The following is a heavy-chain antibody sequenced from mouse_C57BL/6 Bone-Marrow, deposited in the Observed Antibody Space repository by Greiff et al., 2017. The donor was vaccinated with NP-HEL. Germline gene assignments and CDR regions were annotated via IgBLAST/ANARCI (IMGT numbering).Heavy chain of an antibody. Sequence: EVNLVESGGGLVQPGGSLKLSCAASGFTFSDYYMYWVRQTPEKRLEWVAYISNGGGSTYYPDTVKGRFTISRDNAKNTLYLQMSRLKSEDTAMYYCARHGGLRDYYAMDYWGQGTSVTVSS. D-gene: IGHD2-4*01. CDR2: ISNGGGST. CDR1: GFTFSDYY. V-gene: IGHV5-12*01. CDR3: ARHGGLRDYYAMDY. J-gene: IGHJ4*01.